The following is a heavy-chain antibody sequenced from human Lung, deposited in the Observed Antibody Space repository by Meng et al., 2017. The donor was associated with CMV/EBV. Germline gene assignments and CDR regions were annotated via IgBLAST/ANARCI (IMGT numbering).Heavy chain of an antibody. CDR3: ARDRGDRRGSYVRNWFDP. D-gene: IGHD3-10*01. J-gene: IGHJ5*02. CDR2: ISYDGSKN. CDR1: TFGCCG. V-gene: IGHV3-30*04. Sequence: TFGCCGFNWVRQAPGKGLEWVAGISYDGSKNFYADSVKGRFIISRDNSNSKLFLQMNNLRSEDTAMYYCARDRGDRRGSYVRNWFDPWGQGTLVTVSS.